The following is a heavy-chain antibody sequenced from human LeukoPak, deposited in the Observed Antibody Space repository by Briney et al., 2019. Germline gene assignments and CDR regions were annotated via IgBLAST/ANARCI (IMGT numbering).Heavy chain of an antibody. D-gene: IGHD2-2*01. CDR2: SNPNSGGT. J-gene: IGHJ4*02. CDR1: GYTFTGYY. CDR3: ARGLRPYCSSTSCTNGDYFDY. V-gene: IGHV1-2*04. Sequence: ASVKVSCKASGYTFTGYYMHWVRQAPGQGLEWMGWSNPNSGGTNYAQKFQGWVTMTRDTSISTAYMELSRLRSDDTAVYYCARGLRPYCSSTSCTNGDYFDYWGQGTLVTVSS.